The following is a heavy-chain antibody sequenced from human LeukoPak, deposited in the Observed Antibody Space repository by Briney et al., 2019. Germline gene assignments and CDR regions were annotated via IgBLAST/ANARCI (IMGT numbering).Heavy chain of an antibody. D-gene: IGHD3-22*01. J-gene: IGHJ4*02. CDR1: GGTFSSYA. CDR2: IIPILGIA. V-gene: IGHV1-69*04. CDR3: ARESGVTKYYYDSSGFGY. Sequence: SVKVSCKASGGTFSSYAISWVRQAPGQGLEWMGRIIPILGIANYAQKFQGRVTITADKSTSTAYMELSSLRSEDTAVYYCARESGVTKYYYDSSGFGYWGQGTLVTVSS.